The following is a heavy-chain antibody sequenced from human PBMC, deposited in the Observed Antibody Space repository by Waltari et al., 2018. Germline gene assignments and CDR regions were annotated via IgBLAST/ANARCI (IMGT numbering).Heavy chain of an antibody. CDR2: ISYDGSNK. Sequence: QVQLVESGGGVVKPGRSLSLSCAASGFTSSVYAMHWVGRGRGKGREWVAVISYDGSNKYNADSVTGRFTISRDNSKNTLYLKMNSLRAEDTAVYYCAIEDDTAMVLLWGQGTLVTVSS. J-gene: IGHJ4*02. CDR1: GFTSSVYA. D-gene: IGHD5-18*01. CDR3: AIEDDTAMVLL. V-gene: IGHV3-30*04.